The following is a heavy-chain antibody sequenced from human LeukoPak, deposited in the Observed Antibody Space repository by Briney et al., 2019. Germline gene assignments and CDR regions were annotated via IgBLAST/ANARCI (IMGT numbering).Heavy chain of an antibody. V-gene: IGHV1-18*01. Sequence: ASVKVSCKASGYTFGNYGITWVRQAPGQGLEWMGWISAYNGNTNYAQKLQGRVTMTTDTSTSTAYMELRSLRSDDTAVYYYARLLDAAMVSGWFDPWGQGTLVTVSS. CDR2: ISAYNGNT. J-gene: IGHJ5*02. D-gene: IGHD5-18*01. CDR1: GYTFGNYG. CDR3: ARLLDAAMVSGWFDP.